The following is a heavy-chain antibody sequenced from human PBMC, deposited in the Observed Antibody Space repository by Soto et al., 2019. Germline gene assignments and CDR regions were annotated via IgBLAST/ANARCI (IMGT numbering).Heavy chain of an antibody. Sequence: ASVKVSCKVSGYTLTELSMHWVRQAPGKGLEWMGGFDPEDGETIYAQKFQGRVTMTEDTSTSTAYMELSSLRSEDTAVYYCARVRSSISEYYYDSSGYYFDYWGQGTLVTVSS. CDR3: ARVRSSISEYYYDSSGYYFDY. CDR1: GYTLTELS. V-gene: IGHV1-24*01. CDR2: FDPEDGET. D-gene: IGHD3-22*01. J-gene: IGHJ4*02.